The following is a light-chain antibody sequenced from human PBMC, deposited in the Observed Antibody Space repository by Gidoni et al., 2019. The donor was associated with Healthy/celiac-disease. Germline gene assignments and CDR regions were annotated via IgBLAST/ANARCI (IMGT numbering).Light chain of an antibody. Sequence: EIVLTQSPATLSLSPGERATLSCRASQSVSSYLAWYQQTPGQATRLLIYDASNRATGIPARFIGSVSVTDFTLTISSLESEDFAVYYCQQRSNWPPFTFGQGTRLEIK. V-gene: IGKV3-11*01. CDR1: QSVSSY. J-gene: IGKJ5*01. CDR3: QQRSNWPPFT. CDR2: DAS.